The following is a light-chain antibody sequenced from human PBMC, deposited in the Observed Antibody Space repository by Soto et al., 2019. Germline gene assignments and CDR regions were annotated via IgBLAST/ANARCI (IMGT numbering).Light chain of an antibody. CDR2: DAS. Sequence: QLTQSPSSLSASIGDRVTITCRARQGIGSALAWYQQAPGKPPKLLIFDASTLENGVPSRFSGGGSGTDFTLTISSLQPEDFATYYCLLFNTYPQAFGGGTKV. V-gene: IGKV1-13*02. J-gene: IGKJ4*01. CDR1: QGIGSA. CDR3: LLFNTYPQA.